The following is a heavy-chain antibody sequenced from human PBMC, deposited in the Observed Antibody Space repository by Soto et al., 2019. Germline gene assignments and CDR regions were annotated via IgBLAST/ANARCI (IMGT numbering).Heavy chain of an antibody. Sequence: QVQLVESGGGVVQPGRSLRLSCAASGFTFSNYGMQWVRQAPGKGLEWVAVIPYDGSNTYYGDSVKGRFTISRDNSRNTLYLQMNSLRAEDTAVYYCARDLGRHDYWGQGTLVTVSS. V-gene: IGHV3-33*01. J-gene: IGHJ4*02. CDR3: ARDLGRHDY. CDR1: GFTFSNYG. D-gene: IGHD7-27*01. CDR2: IPYDGSNT.